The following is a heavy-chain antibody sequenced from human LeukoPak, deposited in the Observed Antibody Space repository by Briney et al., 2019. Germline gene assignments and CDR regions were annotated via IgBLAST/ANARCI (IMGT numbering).Heavy chain of an antibody. CDR2: ISAYNGNT. CDR3: ARDAFDSSGWNWFDP. D-gene: IGHD6-25*01. Sequence: GASVKVSCKASGYTFTSYGISWVRQAPGQGLEWMGWISAYNGNTNYAHKLQGRVTMTTDTSTSTAYMELRSLRSDDTAVYYCARDAFDSSGWNWFDPWGQGTLVTVSS. V-gene: IGHV1-18*01. J-gene: IGHJ5*02. CDR1: GYTFTSYG.